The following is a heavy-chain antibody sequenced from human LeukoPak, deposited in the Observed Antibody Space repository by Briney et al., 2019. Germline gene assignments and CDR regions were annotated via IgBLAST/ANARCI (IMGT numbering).Heavy chain of an antibody. J-gene: IGHJ4*02. CDR3: AKEGVAGIDY. D-gene: IGHD6-19*01. CDR2: IRYDGSKK. V-gene: IGHV3-30*02. CDR1: GFTFSSYG. Sequence: PGGSLRLSCAASGFTFSSYGMHWVRQAPGKGREGVAFIRYDGSKKYYADSVKGRFTISRDNTKNTLYLQMNSLRAEDTAVYYCAKEGVAGIDYWGQGTLVTVSS.